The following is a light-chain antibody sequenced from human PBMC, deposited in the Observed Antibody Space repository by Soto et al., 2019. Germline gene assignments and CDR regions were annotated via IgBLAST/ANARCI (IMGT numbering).Light chain of an antibody. J-gene: IGKJ1*01. Sequence: EVVMTQSPATLSVSPGERATLSCRASQSVGSNLAWYQQKPGQAPRLLIYTASTRATGIPAKFSASGSGTEFTPTISSLQSEDFAVYYCQQYNKWPQTFGQGTKVDI. V-gene: IGKV3-15*01. CDR3: QQYNKWPQT. CDR2: TAS. CDR1: QSVGSN.